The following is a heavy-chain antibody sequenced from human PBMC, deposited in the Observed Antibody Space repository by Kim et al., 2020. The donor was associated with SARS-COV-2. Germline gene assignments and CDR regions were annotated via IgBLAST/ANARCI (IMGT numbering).Heavy chain of an antibody. CDR2: IYYSGST. D-gene: IGHD2-8*02. CDR3: ARPPLLTLDAFDI. J-gene: IGHJ3*02. CDR1: GGSISSSSYY. Sequence: SETLSLTCTVSGGSISSSSYYWGWIRQPPGKGLEWIGSIYYSGSTYYNPSLKSRVTISVDTSKNQFSLKLSSVTAADTAVYYCARPPLLTLDAFDIWGQGTMVTVSS. V-gene: IGHV4-39*01.